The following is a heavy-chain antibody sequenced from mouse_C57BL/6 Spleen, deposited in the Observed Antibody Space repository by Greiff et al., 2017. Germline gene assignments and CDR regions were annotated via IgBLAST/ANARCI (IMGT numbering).Heavy chain of an antibody. CDR2: IYPRDGST. CDR1: GYTFTSYD. V-gene: IGHV1-85*01. J-gene: IGHJ2*01. CDR3: ARGGTAYYFDY. D-gene: IGHD4-1*01. Sequence: QVQLKESGPELVKPGASVKLSCKASGYTFTSYDINWVKQRPGQGLEWIGWIYPRDGSTKYNEKFKGKATLTVDTSSSTAYMELHSLTSEDSAVYFCARGGTAYYFDYWGQGTTLTVSS.